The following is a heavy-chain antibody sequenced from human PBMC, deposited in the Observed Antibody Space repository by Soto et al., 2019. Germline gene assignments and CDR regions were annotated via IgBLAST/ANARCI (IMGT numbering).Heavy chain of an antibody. Sequence: PSETLSLTCTVSDDSMTNYYWNWLRQPPGKGLEWIGYIYYSGSTNYNPSLKSRVTISVDTSKNQFSLKLSSVTAADTAIYYCARLRPSGTSDYWGQGTLVTVSS. V-gene: IGHV4-59*08. CDR2: IYYSGST. CDR1: DDSMTNYY. D-gene: IGHD1-26*01. CDR3: ARLRPSGTSDY. J-gene: IGHJ4*02.